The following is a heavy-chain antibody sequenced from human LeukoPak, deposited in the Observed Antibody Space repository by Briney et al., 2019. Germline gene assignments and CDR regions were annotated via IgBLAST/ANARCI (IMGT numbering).Heavy chain of an antibody. CDR2: ISSSSSYI. CDR3: ARDRREWLPADY. D-gene: IGHD6-19*01. CDR1: GFTFSSYS. J-gene: IGHJ4*02. Sequence: GGSLRLSCAASGFTFSSYSMNWVHQAPGKGLEWVSSISSSSSYIYYADSVKGRFTISRDNAKNSLYLQMNSLRAEDTAVYYCARDRREWLPADYWGQGTLVTVSS. V-gene: IGHV3-21*01.